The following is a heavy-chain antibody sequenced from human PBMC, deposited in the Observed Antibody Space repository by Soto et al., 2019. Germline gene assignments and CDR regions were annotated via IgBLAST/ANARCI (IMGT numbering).Heavy chain of an antibody. CDR3: ASSRVVLWFGELLKDNYMDV. J-gene: IGHJ6*03. CDR1: GYTYTSYA. CDR2: INAGNGNT. V-gene: IGHV1-3*01. D-gene: IGHD3-10*01. Sequence: ASVKVSCTASGYTYTSYAMHWVRQAPGQRLEWMGWINAGNGNTKYSQKFQGRVTITRDTSASTAYMELSSLRSEDTAVYYCASSRVVLWFGELLKDNYMDVWGKGTTVT.